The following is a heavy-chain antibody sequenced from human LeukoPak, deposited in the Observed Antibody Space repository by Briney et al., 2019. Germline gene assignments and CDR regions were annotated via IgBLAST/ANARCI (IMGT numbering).Heavy chain of an antibody. CDR2: FDPEDGET. V-gene: IGHV1-24*01. CDR1: GYTLTELS. J-gene: IGHJ4*02. Sequence: ASVKVSCKVSGYTLTELSMHWVRQAPGKGLEWMGGFDPEDGETIYARKFQGRVTMTEDTSTDTAYMELSSLRSEDTAVYYCARLAMVRGVIIAYFDYWGQGTLVTVSS. CDR3: ARLAMVRGVIIAYFDY. D-gene: IGHD3-10*01.